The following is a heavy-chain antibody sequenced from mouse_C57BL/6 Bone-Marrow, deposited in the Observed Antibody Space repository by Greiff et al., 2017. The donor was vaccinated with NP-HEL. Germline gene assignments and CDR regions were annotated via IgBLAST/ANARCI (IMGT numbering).Heavy chain of an antibody. CDR2: IDPSDSYT. Sequence: QVQLQQPGAELVKPGASVKLSCKASGYTFTSYWMQWVKQRPGQGLEWIGEIDPSDSYTNYNQKFKGKATLTVDTSSSTAYMHLSSLPSEDSAVYYCARWTFADWGQGTLVTVSA. J-gene: IGHJ3*01. CDR3: ARWTFAD. V-gene: IGHV1-50*01. CDR1: GYTFTSYW.